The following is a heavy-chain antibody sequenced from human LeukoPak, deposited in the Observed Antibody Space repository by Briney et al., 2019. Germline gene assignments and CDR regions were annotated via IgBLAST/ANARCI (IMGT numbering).Heavy chain of an antibody. V-gene: IGHV5-51*01. CDR1: GYKLTNNW. D-gene: IGHD3-22*01. J-gene: IGHJ4*02. Sequence: GESLKISCKISGYKLTNNWIGWVRQVPGKGLEWMGIIYPGDSDTRYSPSFQGQVTISADKSISTAYLQWSSLKASDTAMYYCARRIEYYYDSSGATQKYYFDYWGQGTLVTVSS. CDR3: ARRIEYYYDSSGATQKYYFDY. CDR2: IYPGDSDT.